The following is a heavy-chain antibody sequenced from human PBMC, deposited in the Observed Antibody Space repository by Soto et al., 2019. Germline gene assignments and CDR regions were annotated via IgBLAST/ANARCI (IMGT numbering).Heavy chain of an antibody. Sequence: ASVKVSCKASGYTFTSYDINWVRQATGQGLEWMGWMNPNSGNTGYAQKFQGRVTMTRNTSISTAYMELSSLRSEDTAVYYCARSVITIFGVVRPDYYYYMDVWGKGTTVTV. CDR1: GYTFTSYD. CDR2: MNPNSGNT. D-gene: IGHD3-3*01. CDR3: ARSVITIFGVVRPDYYYYMDV. V-gene: IGHV1-8*01. J-gene: IGHJ6*03.